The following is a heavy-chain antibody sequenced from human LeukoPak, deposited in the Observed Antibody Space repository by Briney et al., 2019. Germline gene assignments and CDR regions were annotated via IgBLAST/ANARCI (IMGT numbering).Heavy chain of an antibody. J-gene: IGHJ6*02. CDR2: ISYDGSNK. CDR3: ARPVYSYALYYYGMDV. V-gene: IGHV3-30-3*01. Sequence: GGSLRLSCAASGFTFSSYAMHWVRQAPGKGLEWVAVISYDGSNKYYADSVKGRFTISRDNSKNTLYLQMNSLRAEDTAVYYCARPVYSYALYYYGMDVWGQGTTVTVSS. CDR1: GFTFSSYA. D-gene: IGHD5-18*01.